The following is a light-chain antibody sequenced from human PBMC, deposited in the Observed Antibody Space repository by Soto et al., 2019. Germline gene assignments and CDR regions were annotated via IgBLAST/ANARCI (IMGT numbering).Light chain of an antibody. V-gene: IGLV2-11*01. Sequence: QSALTQPRSVSGSPGQSVTISCTGTSRDVGVYNFVSWYQQHPGKAPKLMIYDVSERPSGVPDRFSGSKSGNTASLTISGLQPEDEADYYCCSYAGSYNLVFGGGTKLTVL. J-gene: IGLJ2*01. CDR2: DVS. CDR1: SRDVGVYNF. CDR3: CSYAGSYNLV.